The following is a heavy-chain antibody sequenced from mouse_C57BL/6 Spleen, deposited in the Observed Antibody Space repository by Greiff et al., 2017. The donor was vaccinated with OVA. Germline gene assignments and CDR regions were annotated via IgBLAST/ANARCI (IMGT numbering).Heavy chain of an antibody. Sequence: QVQLQQSGAELVRPGSSVKLSCKASGYTFTSYWMHWVKQRPIQGLEWIGNIDPSDSATHYNPKFKDKATLTVDKSSSTAYMQLSSLTSEDSAVYYCASGAPDYWGQGTTLTVSS. CDR3: ASGAPDY. CDR2: IDPSDSAT. V-gene: IGHV1-52*01. CDR1: GYTFTSYW. J-gene: IGHJ2*01.